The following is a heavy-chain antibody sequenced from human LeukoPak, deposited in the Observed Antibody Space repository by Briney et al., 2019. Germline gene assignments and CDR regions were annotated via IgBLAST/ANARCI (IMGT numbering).Heavy chain of an antibody. V-gene: IGHV3-23*01. CDR1: GFTFSSYA. Sequence: PGGSLRLSCAASGFTFSSYAMSWVRQAPGKGLEWVSAISGSGGSTYYADSVKGRFTIPRDNSKNTLYLQMNSLRAEDTAVYYCAKGATGYDFWSGYYNWLDPWGQGTLVTVSS. CDR3: AKGATGYDFWSGYYNWLDP. J-gene: IGHJ5*02. D-gene: IGHD3-3*01. CDR2: ISGSGGST.